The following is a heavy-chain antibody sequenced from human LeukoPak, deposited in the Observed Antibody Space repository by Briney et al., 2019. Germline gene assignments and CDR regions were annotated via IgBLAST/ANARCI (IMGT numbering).Heavy chain of an antibody. V-gene: IGHV4-59*01. J-gene: IGHJ4*02. D-gene: IGHD6-25*01. CDR1: GGSISSYY. CDR2: IYYSGST. CDR3: ARVIAASTLHFDY. Sequence: SETLSLTCTVSGGSISSYYCSWIRQPPGKGLEWIGYIYYSGSTNYNPSLKSRVTISVDTSKNQFSLKLSSVTAADTAVYYCARVIAASTLHFDYWGQGTLVTVSS.